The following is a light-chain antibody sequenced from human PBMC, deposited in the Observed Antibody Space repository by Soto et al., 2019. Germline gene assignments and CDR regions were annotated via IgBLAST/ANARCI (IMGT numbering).Light chain of an antibody. Sequence: EIEFTQSPGTLSLSPGERATLSCSASQSVSSSYLAWYQQKPGQAPRLLIYDASSRATGIPDRFSGSGSGTDFTLTISRLQPEDFAVYYCQQYASSPLTFGGGTKVDIK. CDR2: DAS. CDR3: QQYASSPLT. V-gene: IGKV3-20*01. J-gene: IGKJ4*01. CDR1: QSVSSSY.